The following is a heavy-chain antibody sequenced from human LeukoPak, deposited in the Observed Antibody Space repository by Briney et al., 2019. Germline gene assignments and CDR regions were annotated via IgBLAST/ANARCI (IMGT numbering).Heavy chain of an antibody. CDR2: IYCSGST. V-gene: IGHV4-59*01. Sequence: SETLSLTCTVSGGSISSYYWSWIRQPPGKGLEWIGYIYCSGSTNYNPSLKSRVTISVETSKNQFSLKLSSVTAADTAVYYCAREGHNGDYPTWGQGTLVTVSS. D-gene: IGHD4-17*01. J-gene: IGHJ4*02. CDR3: AREGHNGDYPT. CDR1: GGSISSYY.